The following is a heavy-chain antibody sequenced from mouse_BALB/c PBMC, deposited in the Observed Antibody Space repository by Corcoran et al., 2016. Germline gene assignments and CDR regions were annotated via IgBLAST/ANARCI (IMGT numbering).Heavy chain of an antibody. V-gene: IGHV9-3-1*01. CDR1: GYTFTNYG. J-gene: IGHJ1*01. CDR3: ARGGNYWYCDV. D-gene: IGHD2-1*01. Sequence: QIQLVQSGPELKKPGETVKISCKASGYTFTNYGMNWVKQAPGKGLKWMGWINTYTGEPTYADDFKGRFAFSLETSASTAYLQINNLKNEDTATYFCARGGNYWYCDVWGAGTTVTVSS. CDR2: INTYTGEP.